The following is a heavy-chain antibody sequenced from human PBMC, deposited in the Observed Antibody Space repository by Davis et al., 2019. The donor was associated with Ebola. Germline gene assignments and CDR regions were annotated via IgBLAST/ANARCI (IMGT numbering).Heavy chain of an antibody. CDR2: IYPGDSDT. J-gene: IGHJ4*02. CDR3: ARGAEGYFDY. V-gene: IGHV5-51*01. Sequence: PGGSLRPSCKGSGYSFTSYWIGWVRQMPGKGLEWMGIIYPGDSDTRYSPSFQGQVTISADESINTAYLQWSSLKASDTAMYYCARGAEGYFDYWGQGTLVTVSS. CDR1: GYSFTSYW.